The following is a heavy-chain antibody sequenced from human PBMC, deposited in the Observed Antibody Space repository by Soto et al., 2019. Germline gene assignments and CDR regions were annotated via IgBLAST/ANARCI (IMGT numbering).Heavy chain of an antibody. CDR3: ARRYMVVTAIDY. CDR2: ISSSGSTI. D-gene: IGHD2-21*02. CDR1: GFTFSDYY. V-gene: IGHV3-11*01. Sequence: PGGSLRLSCAASGFTFSDYYMSWIRQAPGKGLEWVSYISSSGSTIYYADSVKGRFTISRDNSKNTLYLQMNSLRAEDTAVYYCARRYMVVTAIDYWGQGALVTVSS. J-gene: IGHJ4*02.